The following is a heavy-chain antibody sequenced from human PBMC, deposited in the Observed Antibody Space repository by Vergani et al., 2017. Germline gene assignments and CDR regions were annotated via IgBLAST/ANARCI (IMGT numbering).Heavy chain of an antibody. CDR2: INPSGGST. V-gene: IGHV1-46*01. Sequence: QVQLVQSGAEVKKPGASVKVSCKASGYTFTSYYMHWVRQAPGQGLEWMGIINPSGGSTSYAQKFQGRVTMTRDTSTSTVYMELSSLRSEDTAVYYCARDRSYYDSSGSRFDYWGQGTLVTVSS. D-gene: IGHD3-22*01. CDR1: GYTFTSYY. J-gene: IGHJ4*02. CDR3: ARDRSYYDSSGSRFDY.